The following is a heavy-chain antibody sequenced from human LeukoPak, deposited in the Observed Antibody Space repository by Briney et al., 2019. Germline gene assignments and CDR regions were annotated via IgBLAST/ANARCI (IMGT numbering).Heavy chain of an antibody. CDR2: ISGSGGST. V-gene: IGHV3-23*01. J-gene: IGHJ4*02. CDR3: ARDYGDYVWSRTSDYYFDY. CDR1: GFTFRSFA. Sequence: GGSLRLSCAASGFTFRSFAMTWVRQAPGKGLQWVSAISGSGGSTYYADSVKGRFTISRGNSRNTLYLQMNSLRAEDTAIYYCARDYGDYVWSRTSDYYFDYWGQGTLVTVSS. D-gene: IGHD4-17*01.